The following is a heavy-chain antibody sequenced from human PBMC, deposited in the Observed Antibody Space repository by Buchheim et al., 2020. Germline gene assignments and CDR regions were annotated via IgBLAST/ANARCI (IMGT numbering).Heavy chain of an antibody. CDR1: GFTFSSYA. D-gene: IGHD6-13*01. V-gene: IGHV3-30*04. CDR2: ISYDGSNK. Sequence: QVQLVESGGGVVQPGRSLRLSCAASGFTFSSYAMHWVRQAPGKGLEWVAVISYDGSNKYYADSVKGRFTISRDNSKNTLYLQMNSLRAEDTAVYYCARDLAAAAGNYYYGMDVWGQGTT. CDR3: ARDLAAAAGNYYYGMDV. J-gene: IGHJ6*02.